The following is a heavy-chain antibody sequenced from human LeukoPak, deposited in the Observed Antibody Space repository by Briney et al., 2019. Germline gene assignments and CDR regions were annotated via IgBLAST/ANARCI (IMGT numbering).Heavy chain of an antibody. CDR3: ARDRYYDSSGYWPRDYYYYMDV. V-gene: IGHV1-2*02. CDR1: GYTFTGYY. CDR2: INPNSGGT. J-gene: IGHJ6*03. D-gene: IGHD3-22*01. Sequence: GASVKVSCKASGYTFTGYYMHWVRQAPGQGLEWMGWINPNSGGTNYAQKFQGRVTMTRDMSTSTVYMELSSLRSEDTAVYYCARDRYYDSSGYWPRDYYYYMDVWGKGTTVTVSS.